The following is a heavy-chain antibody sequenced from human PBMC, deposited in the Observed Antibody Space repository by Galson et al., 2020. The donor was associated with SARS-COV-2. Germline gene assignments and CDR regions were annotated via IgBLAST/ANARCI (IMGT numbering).Heavy chain of an antibody. CDR3: TLVLAS. J-gene: IGHJ4*02. V-gene: IGHV3-74*01. Sequence: LSLTCAASGFTFNDYWMHWVRQAPGKGLVWVARINGDGSSTNYADSVKGRFTISRDNAKNTMYLQMNNLRGEDTAVYYCTLVLASWGQGTLVTVSS. CDR1: GFTFNDYW. CDR2: INGDGSST.